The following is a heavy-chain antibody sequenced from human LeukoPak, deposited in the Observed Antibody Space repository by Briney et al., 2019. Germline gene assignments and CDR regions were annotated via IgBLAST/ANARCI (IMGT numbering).Heavy chain of an antibody. CDR2: IKQDGSDK. V-gene: IGHV3-7*05. CDR1: GFTFSSYW. CDR3: ARDNPQGYFDY. J-gene: IGHJ4*02. Sequence: GGSLRHSCAASGFTFSSYWMSWVRQAPGKGLEWVANIKQDGSDKYYVDSVKGRFTISRDNAKNSLYLQMNSLRAEDTAVYYCARDNPQGYFDYWGQGTLVTVSS. D-gene: IGHD1-14*01.